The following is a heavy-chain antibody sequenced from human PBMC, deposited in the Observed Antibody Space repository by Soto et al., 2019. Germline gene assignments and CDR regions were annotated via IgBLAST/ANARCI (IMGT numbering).Heavy chain of an antibody. CDR3: ARINYYDSSGYYYSGWFDP. V-gene: IGHV1-2*04. Sequence: SAKATSKDSRYTFTGISMHWVRQDTRRGLEWMGWINPNSGGTNYAQKFQGWVTMTRDTSISTAYMELSRLRSDDTAVYYCARINYYDSSGYYYSGWFDPWVQGTLVTVSS. CDR2: INPNSGGT. D-gene: IGHD3-22*01. J-gene: IGHJ5*02. CDR1: RYTFTGIS.